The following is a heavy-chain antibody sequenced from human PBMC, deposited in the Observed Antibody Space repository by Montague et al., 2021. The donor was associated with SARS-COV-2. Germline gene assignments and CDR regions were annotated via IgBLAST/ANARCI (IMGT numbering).Heavy chain of an antibody. CDR2: SYYSGTT. J-gene: IGHJ3*02. CDR3: ARGSYGSGSYHAFDI. V-gene: IGHV4-39*01. Sequence: SETLSITCTVSGDSFNSPKYYCAWIRQPPGKGLEWIGSSYYSGTTYDNPSLRSQVTISVDTSKTQFSLKMNSVTAADTAVYYCARGSYGSGSYHAFDIWSQGTVVAVSS. D-gene: IGHD3-10*01. CDR1: GDSFNSPKYY.